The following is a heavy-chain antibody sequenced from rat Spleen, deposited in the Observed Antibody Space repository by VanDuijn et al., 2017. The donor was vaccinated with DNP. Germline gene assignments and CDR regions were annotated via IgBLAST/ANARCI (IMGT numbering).Heavy chain of an antibody. CDR1: GFNFNDYW. CDR2: INKDGNTV. CDR3: ARGPNYGGYADYFDY. Sequence: EVKLVESGGGLVQPESSLTLSCAASGFNFNDYWMGWVRQAPGKGLEWIGQINKDGNTVNYSPSLKDKFTISRDNAQNTLYLQMSKLGSEDTAIYYCARGPNYGGYADYFDYWGQGVMVTVTS. V-gene: IGHV4-2*01. J-gene: IGHJ2*01. D-gene: IGHD1-3*01.